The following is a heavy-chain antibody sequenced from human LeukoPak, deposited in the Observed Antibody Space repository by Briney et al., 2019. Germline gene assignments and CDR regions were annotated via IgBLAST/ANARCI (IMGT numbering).Heavy chain of an antibody. J-gene: IGHJ4*02. D-gene: IGHD2-2*01. V-gene: IGHV3-23*01. CDR2: ISSGGTP. CDR3: AKPEVGVASIDC. CDR1: GFTFTSSA. Sequence: GGSLRLSCGASGFTFTSSAMTWVRQAPGKGLEWVSAISSGGTPYYSASVRGRFIISRDTSTNTLYLQVKSLTAEDTAVYYCAKPEVGVASIDCWGQGTLVTVSS.